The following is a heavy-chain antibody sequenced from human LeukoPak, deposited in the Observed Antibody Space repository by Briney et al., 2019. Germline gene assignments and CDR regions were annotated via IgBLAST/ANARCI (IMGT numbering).Heavy chain of an antibody. CDR1: GGSISTYY. V-gene: IGHV4-59*01. D-gene: IGHD6-19*01. J-gene: IGHJ6*03. CDR2: IYYSGST. CDR3: ARGTTVAGTYYYYYYMDV. Sequence: SETLSLTCTVSGGSISTYYWSWIRQPPGKGLEWIGYIYYSGSTNYNPSLKSRVTISVDTSKNQFSLKLSSVTAADTAVYYCARGTTVAGTYYYYYYMDVWGKGTTVTVSS.